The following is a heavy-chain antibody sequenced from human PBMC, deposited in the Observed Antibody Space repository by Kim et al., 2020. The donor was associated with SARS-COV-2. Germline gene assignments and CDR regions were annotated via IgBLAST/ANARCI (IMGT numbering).Heavy chain of an antibody. Sequence: GGSLRLSCAASGFTFADYTMHWVRQTPGKGLEWVSIIRCEGDSIDYADTVKGRFTISRDKCKNILYLQMNSLRTEDTAVYYCARDAVGGYKFWSYFDSWG. CDR1: GFTFADYT. D-gene: IGHD3-3*01. CDR2: IRCEGDSI. J-gene: IGHJ4*03. V-gene: IGHV3-43*01. CDR3: ARDAVGGYKFWSYFDS.